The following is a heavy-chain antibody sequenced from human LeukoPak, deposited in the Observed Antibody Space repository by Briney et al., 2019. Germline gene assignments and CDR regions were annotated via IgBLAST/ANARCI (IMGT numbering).Heavy chain of an antibody. D-gene: IGHD1-7*01. CDR1: GGSFSGYY. CDR3: ASGGELKLELRICHY. J-gene: IGHJ4*02. Sequence: SETLSLTCAVYGGSFSGYYWSWIRQPTGRGLEGIGEINHSGSTNYNPSLKSRVTISVDTSKNQFSLKLSSVTAADTAVYYCASGGELKLELRICHYWGQGTLVTVSS. V-gene: IGHV4-34*01. CDR2: INHSGST.